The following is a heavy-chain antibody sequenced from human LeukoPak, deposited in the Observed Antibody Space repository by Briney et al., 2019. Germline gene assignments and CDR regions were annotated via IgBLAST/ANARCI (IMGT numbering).Heavy chain of an antibody. Sequence: GGSLRLSCAASGFTFSAYAMSWVRQAPGKGLEWVSAIGGGPYYLDSVKGGFTISREYSQNTVYLQMHDLRVDDTAVYYCARELNRERSTIAFDTWGQGALVTVSS. CDR1: GFTFSAYA. V-gene: IGHV3-23*01. D-gene: IGHD1-26*01. J-gene: IGHJ5*02. CDR3: ARELNRERSTIAFDT. CDR2: IGGGP.